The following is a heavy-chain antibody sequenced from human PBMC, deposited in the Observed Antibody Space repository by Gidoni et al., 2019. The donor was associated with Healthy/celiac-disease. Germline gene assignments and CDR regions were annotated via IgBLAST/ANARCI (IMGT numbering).Heavy chain of an antibody. J-gene: IGHJ4*02. Sequence: EVQLVESGGGLVKPGGSLRLSCAASGFTFSNAWMSWVRQAPGKGLEWVGRIKSKTDGGTTDYAAPVKGRFTISRDDSKNTLYLQMNSLKTEDTAVYYCTTGLVKATTRASDYWGQGTLVTVSS. D-gene: IGHD1-26*01. CDR1: GFTFSNAW. CDR3: TTGLVKATTRASDY. V-gene: IGHV3-15*01. CDR2: IKSKTDGGTT.